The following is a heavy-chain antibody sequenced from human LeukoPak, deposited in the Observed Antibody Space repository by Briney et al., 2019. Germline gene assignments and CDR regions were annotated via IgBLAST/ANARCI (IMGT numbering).Heavy chain of an antibody. CDR2: INHSGST. CDR1: GGSFSGYY. Sequence: SETLSLTCAVYGGSFSGYYWSWIRQPPGKGLEWIGEINHSGSTNYNPSLKSRVTISVDTSKNQFSLKLSSVTAADTAVYYCARALRRSYFDYWGQGTLVTVSS. CDR3: ARALRRSYFDY. V-gene: IGHV4-34*01. D-gene: IGHD4-17*01. J-gene: IGHJ4*02.